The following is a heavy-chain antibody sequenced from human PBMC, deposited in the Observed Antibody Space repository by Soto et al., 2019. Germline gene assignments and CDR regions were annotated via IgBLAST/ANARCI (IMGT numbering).Heavy chain of an antibody. D-gene: IGHD1-7*01. Sequence: GGSLRLSCAASGFTFSSYWMHWVRQAPGKGLVWVSRINSDGSSTSYADSVKGRFTISRDNAKNTLYLQMNSLRAEDTAVYYCARDMSTNWNYDYYYYYYGMDVWGQGTTVTVSS. J-gene: IGHJ6*02. V-gene: IGHV3-74*01. CDR2: INSDGSST. CDR1: GFTFSSYW. CDR3: ARDMSTNWNYDYYYYYYGMDV.